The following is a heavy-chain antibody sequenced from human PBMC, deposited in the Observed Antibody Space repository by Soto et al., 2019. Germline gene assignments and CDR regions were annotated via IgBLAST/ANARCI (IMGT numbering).Heavy chain of an antibody. CDR2: IWYDGSNK. CDR1: GFTFGSYG. CDR3: ARVSAYSSGWYEGYYFDY. D-gene: IGHD6-19*01. V-gene: IGHV3-33*01. Sequence: QVQLVESGGGVVQPGRSLRLSCAASGFTFGSYGMHWVRQAPGKGLEWVAVIWYDGSNKYYADSVKGRFTISRDNSKNTLYLQMNSLRAEDTAVYYCARVSAYSSGWYEGYYFDYWGQGTLVTVSS. J-gene: IGHJ4*02.